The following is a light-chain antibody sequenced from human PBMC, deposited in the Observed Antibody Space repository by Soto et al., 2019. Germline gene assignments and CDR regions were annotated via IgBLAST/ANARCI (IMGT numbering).Light chain of an antibody. V-gene: IGKV1-5*03. J-gene: IGKJ2*01. CDR3: QQYDSIPYK. CDR2: KAS. Sequence: DIQMTQSPSTLSASVRDRVTITCRASQTINSWLAWYQQRPGKAPRLLIYKASTLESGVPSRFSGSGSGTEFTLTISTLQPDDFATYYCQQYDSIPYKFGQGTKLDIK. CDR1: QTINSW.